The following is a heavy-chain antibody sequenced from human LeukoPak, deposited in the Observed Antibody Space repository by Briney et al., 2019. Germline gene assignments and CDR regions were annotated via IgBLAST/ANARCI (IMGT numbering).Heavy chain of an antibody. V-gene: IGHV3-23*01. CDR1: GFTFSNSA. CDR2: ISNSGDAT. J-gene: IGHJ3*02. Sequence: GGSLRLSCAACGFTFSNSAMTWVRQVPGKGLEWVSGISNSGDATYYADFVKGRFTIARDNSKNTLYLQMNSLRAEDTALYYCAKLRGKDGVRDSYDIWGQGTMVTVSS. CDR3: AKLRGKDGVRDSYDI.